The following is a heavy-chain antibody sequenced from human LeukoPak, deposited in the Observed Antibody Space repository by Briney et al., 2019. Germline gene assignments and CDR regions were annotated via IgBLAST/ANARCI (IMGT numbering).Heavy chain of an antibody. D-gene: IGHD4-23*01. J-gene: IGHJ5*02. CDR3: ARSGGGWFDP. V-gene: IGHV3-74*01. Sequence: GGSLRLSCAASGFTFSSYWMHWVRQAPGKGLVWVSRINNDGSSTSYADSVKGRFTISRDNAKNTLYLQMNSLRAEDTAVYYCARSGGGWFDPWGQGTLVTVSS. CDR1: GFTFSSYW. CDR2: INNDGSST.